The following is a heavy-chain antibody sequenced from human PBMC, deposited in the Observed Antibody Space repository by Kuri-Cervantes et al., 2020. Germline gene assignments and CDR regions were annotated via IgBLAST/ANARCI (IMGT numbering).Heavy chain of an antibody. D-gene: IGHD2-15*01. CDR2: ISGSGTTT. CDR1: GFTFNAYG. CDR3: ARGVVVAATLGWFDP. Sequence: GESLKISCAVSGFTFNAYGMSWARQVPGRGLEWVSAISGSGTTTSYADSVKGRFTISRDNSQNTLYLQMTSLRAEDTAVYYCARGVVVAATLGWFDPWGQGTLVTVSS. J-gene: IGHJ5*02. V-gene: IGHV3-23*01.